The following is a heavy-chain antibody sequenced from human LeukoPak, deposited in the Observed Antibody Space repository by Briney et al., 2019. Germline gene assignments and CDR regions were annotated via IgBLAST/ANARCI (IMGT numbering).Heavy chain of an antibody. Sequence: GESLTISCKGSGYSFTNYWISWVRQMPGKGLEWMGRIDPSDSYTKYSPSFEGYVTISVDKSISTAFLQWSSLKASDSAMYYCATGASKVTTDFANYWGQGSQVAVSS. D-gene: IGHD4-17*01. J-gene: IGHJ4*02. V-gene: IGHV5-10-1*01. CDR2: IDPSDSYT. CDR1: GYSFTNYW. CDR3: ATGASKVTTDFANY.